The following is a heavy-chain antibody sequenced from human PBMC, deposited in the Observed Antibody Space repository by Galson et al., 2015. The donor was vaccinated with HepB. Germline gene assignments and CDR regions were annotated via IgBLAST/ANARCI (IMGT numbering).Heavy chain of an antibody. V-gene: IGHV5-51*01. CDR2: IYPGDSDT. Sequence: QSGAEVKKPGESLKISCKGSGYSFTSYWIGWVRQMPGKGLEWVGIIYPGDSDTRYSPSFQGQVTISADKSISTAYLQWSSLKASDTAMYYCARPLVDYGDIDAFDIWGQGTMVTVSS. J-gene: IGHJ3*02. CDR3: ARPLVDYGDIDAFDI. CDR1: GYSFTSYW. D-gene: IGHD4-17*01.